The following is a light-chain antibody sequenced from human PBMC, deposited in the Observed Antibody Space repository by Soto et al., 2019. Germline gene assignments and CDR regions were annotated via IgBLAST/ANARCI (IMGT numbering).Light chain of an antibody. V-gene: IGKV3-20*01. J-gene: IGKJ1*01. Sequence: EIVLTQSPGTLSLSPGERAILSCMASQSVSSNYLAWYRQRPGQAPSLLIYGASSRATGIPDRFSGSGSGTDFTLTISRLEPEDFAVYYCQQYGSSPRTFGQGTKVDIK. CDR1: QSVSSNY. CDR3: QQYGSSPRT. CDR2: GAS.